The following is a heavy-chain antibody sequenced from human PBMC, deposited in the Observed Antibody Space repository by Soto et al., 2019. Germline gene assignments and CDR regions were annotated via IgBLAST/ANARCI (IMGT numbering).Heavy chain of an antibody. Sequence: PGNGLEWVAVISYDGSNKYYADSVKGRFTISRDNSKNTLYLQMNSLRAEDMAVFFFFKVKESTRYVLWSW. CDR3: FKVKESTRYVLWS. CDR2: ISYDGSNK. V-gene: IGHV3-30*03. D-gene: IGHD3-10*02. J-gene: IGHJ5*01.